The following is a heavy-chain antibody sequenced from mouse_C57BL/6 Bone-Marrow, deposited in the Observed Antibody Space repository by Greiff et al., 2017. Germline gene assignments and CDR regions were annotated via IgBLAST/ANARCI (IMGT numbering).Heavy chain of an antibody. CDR1: GYTFTSYG. J-gene: IGHJ3*01. V-gene: IGHV1-81*01. CDR2: IYPRSGNT. CDR3: ARAPIYYDYDGFAY. Sequence: QVQLQQSGAELARPGASVKLSCKASGYTFTSYGISWVKQRTGQGLEWIGAIYPRSGNTYYNEKFKGKATLTADKSSSTAYMELRSLTSEDSAVYFCARAPIYYDYDGFAYWGQGTLVTVSA. D-gene: IGHD2-4*01.